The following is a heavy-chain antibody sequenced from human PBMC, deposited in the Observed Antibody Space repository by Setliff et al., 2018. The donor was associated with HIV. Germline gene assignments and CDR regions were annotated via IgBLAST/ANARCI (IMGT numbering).Heavy chain of an antibody. CDR1: GYTFTSYS. CDR2: ISAYNGNT. D-gene: IGHD6-19*01. J-gene: IGHJ4*02. V-gene: IGHV1-18*01. CDR3: ARAGASSGWYGWYFDY. Sequence: ASVKVSCKASGYTFTSYSISWVRQAPGQGLEWMGWISAYNGNTNYAQKLQGRVTMTTDTSTSTAYMELRSLRSEDTAVYYCARAGASSGWYGWYFDYWGQGTLVTVSS.